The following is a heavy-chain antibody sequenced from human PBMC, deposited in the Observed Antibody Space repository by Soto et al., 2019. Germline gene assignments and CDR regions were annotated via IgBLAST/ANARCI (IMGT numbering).Heavy chain of an antibody. D-gene: IGHD4-17*01. J-gene: IGHJ6*02. CDR2: ISAFNGQT. V-gene: IGHV1-18*01. Sequence: QVQLVQAGDEVKQPGASVPVSCRASGYNFNSYGVSWVRQAPGQGLAWMGWISAFNGQTNYIQKVQGRVTLTTEASTSTAYMELRSLRSDDTAVYYCARGWDYDGCLDVGGQGTTVTFSS. CDR3: ARGWDYDGCLDV. CDR1: GYNFNSYG.